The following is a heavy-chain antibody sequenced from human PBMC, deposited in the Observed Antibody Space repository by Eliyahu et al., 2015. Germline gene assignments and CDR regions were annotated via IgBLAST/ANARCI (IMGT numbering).Heavy chain of an antibody. CDR3: ARGDLGYCTGGVCPL. CDR2: INAGNGNT. D-gene: IGHD2-8*02. V-gene: IGHV1-3*01. CDR1: XXTXXSYA. Sequence: QVQLVQSGAXVKKPGASVXVSCKASXXTXXSYAMHWVXQAPGQRLEWMGWINAGNGNTKYSQKFQGRVTITRDTSASTAYMELSSLRSEDTAVYYCARGDLGYCTGGVCPLWGQGTLVTVSS. J-gene: IGHJ4*02.